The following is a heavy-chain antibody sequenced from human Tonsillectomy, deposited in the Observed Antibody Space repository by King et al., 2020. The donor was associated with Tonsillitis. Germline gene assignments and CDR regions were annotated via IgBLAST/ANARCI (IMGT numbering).Heavy chain of an antibody. D-gene: IGHD3-10*01. V-gene: IGHV4-39*07. CDR2: IYYSGST. J-gene: IGHJ5*02. CDR1: GGSISSSSYY. Sequence: QLQESGPGLVKPSETLSLTCTVSGGSISSSSYYWGWIRQPPGKGLEWIGSIYYSGSTYYNPSLKSRVTISVDTSKNQFSLKLSSVTAADTAVYYCASAIRKGISGSGSYYKVHWFDPWGQGTLVTVSS. CDR3: ASAIRKGISGSGSYYKVHWFDP.